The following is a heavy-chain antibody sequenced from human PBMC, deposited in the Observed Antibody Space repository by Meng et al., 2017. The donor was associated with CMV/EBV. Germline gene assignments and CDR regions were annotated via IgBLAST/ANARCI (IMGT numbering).Heavy chain of an antibody. V-gene: IGHV1-24*01. Sequence: EFSLHWVRQAPGKGLEWMGGFDPEDGETIYAQKFQGRVTMTEDTSTDTAYMELSSLRSEDTAVYYCATDRGRGCSSTSCSLYYFDYWGQGTLVTVSS. D-gene: IGHD2-2*01. CDR1: EFS. J-gene: IGHJ4*02. CDR2: FDPEDGET. CDR3: ATDRGRGCSSTSCSLYYFDY.